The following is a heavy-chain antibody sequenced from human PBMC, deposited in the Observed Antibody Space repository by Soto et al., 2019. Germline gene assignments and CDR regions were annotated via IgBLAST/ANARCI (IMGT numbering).Heavy chain of an antibody. CDR2: TYYRSKWYN. CDR3: ARGKYSRYAFDI. J-gene: IGHJ3*02. D-gene: IGHD6-6*01. Sequence: SQTLSLTFAISGDSVSSNSAAWNCIRQSPSRGLEWLGRTYYRSKWYNDCAVSVKGRITINPDTSKNQFSLQLNSVTPEDTAVYYCARGKYSRYAFDIWGQATMVTVSS. CDR1: GDSVSSNSAA. V-gene: IGHV6-1*01.